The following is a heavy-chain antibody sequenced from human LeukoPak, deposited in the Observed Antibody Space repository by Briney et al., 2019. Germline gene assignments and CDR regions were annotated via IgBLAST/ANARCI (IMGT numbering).Heavy chain of an antibody. Sequence: GGSLRLSCAASGFTFSSYGMHWVRQAPGKGLEWVAGISYDGSNKYYADSVKGRFTISRDNSKNTLYLQMNSLRAEDTAVYYCAILSPISLIAAGFFDYWGQGTLVTVSS. CDR2: ISYDGSNK. V-gene: IGHV3-30*03. J-gene: IGHJ4*02. CDR3: AILSPISLIAAGFFDY. CDR1: GFTFSSYG. D-gene: IGHD6-13*01.